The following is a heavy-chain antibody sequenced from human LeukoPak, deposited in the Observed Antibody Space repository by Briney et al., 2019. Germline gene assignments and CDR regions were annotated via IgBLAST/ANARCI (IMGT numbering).Heavy chain of an antibody. CDR3: ARAPGLELYNY. D-gene: IGHD1-7*01. CDR1: GFTFSTYA. Sequence: GGSLRLSCAASGFTFSTYAVNWVRQAPGKGLEWVSVIYSGGSTYYADSVKGRFTISRHNSKNTLYLQMNSLRSDDTAVYYCARAPGLELYNYWGQGTLVTVSS. V-gene: IGHV3-53*04. CDR2: IYSGGST. J-gene: IGHJ4*02.